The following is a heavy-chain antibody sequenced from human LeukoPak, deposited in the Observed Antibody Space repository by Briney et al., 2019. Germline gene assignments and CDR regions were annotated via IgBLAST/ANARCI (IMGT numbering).Heavy chain of an antibody. CDR2: IYYSGST. D-gene: IGHD3-3*01. V-gene: IGHV4-30-4*08. CDR1: GGSISSGDYY. CDR3: ERTGRFLEWFGPLEGFDY. Sequence: SETLSLTCTVSGGSISSGDYYWSWIRQPPGKGLEWIGYIYYSGSTYYNPSLKSRVTISVDTSKNQFSLKLSSVTAADTAVYYCERTGRFLEWFGPLEGFDYWGQGTLVTVSS. J-gene: IGHJ4*02.